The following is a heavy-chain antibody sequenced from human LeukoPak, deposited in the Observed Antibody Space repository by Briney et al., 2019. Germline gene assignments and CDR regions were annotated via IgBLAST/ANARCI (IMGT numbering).Heavy chain of an antibody. Sequence: ASVKVSCKASGYTFTDYLIHWVRQAPGQGLEWMGWISPKNGGTKYTQKFQGRVTMTRDTSITTPYMELSSLRSDDTAVYYCVRRGSGSGWLYYFDYWGQGTLVTVSS. CDR2: ISPKNGGT. CDR3: VRRGSGSGWLYYFDY. CDR1: GYTFTDYL. D-gene: IGHD6-19*01. V-gene: IGHV1-2*02. J-gene: IGHJ4*02.